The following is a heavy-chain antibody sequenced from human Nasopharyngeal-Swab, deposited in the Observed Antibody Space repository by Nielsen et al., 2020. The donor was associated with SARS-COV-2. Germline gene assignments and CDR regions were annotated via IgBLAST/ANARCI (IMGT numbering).Heavy chain of an antibody. CDR1: GFTFITYN. J-gene: IGHJ6*02. Sequence: LSLTCAASGFTFITYNMNWVRQAPGKGLEWVSSISSSSTYIYYADSVKGRFTISRDSAKNSLYLQMNSLRAEDTAVYYCARDGLDYDFWSAYFMDVWGQGTTVTVSS. D-gene: IGHD3-3*01. CDR2: ISSSSTYI. V-gene: IGHV3-21*01. CDR3: ARDGLDYDFWSAYFMDV.